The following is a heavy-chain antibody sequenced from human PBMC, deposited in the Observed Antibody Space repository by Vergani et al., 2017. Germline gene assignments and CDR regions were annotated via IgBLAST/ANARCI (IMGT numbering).Heavy chain of an antibody. CDR1: GGTFSSYT. V-gene: IGHV1-69*02. CDR2: IIPILGIA. CDR3: ASVELGYGDYYYYGMDV. J-gene: IGHJ6*02. Sequence: QVQLVQSGAEVKKPGSSVKVCCKASGGTFSSYTISWVRQAPGQGLEWMGRIIPILGIANYAQKFQGRVTITADKSTSTAYMELSSLRSEDTAVYYCASVELGYGDYYYYGMDVWGQGTTVTVSS. D-gene: IGHD4-17*01.